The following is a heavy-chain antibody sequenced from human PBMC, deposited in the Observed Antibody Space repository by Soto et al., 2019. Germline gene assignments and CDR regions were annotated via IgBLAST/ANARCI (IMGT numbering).Heavy chain of an antibody. Sequence: QVQLVQSGAEVKKPGSSVKVSCKASGGTFNNYGMGWVRQAPGHGLEWMGGIIPMIGRTNYAQTFQGRLTLTADASRRTAYMELRSLRSDDTAVYYCAGWDYDVLTGYSYDGWGHGTLVSVSS. CDR2: IIPMIGRT. CDR3: AGWDYDVLTGYSYDG. D-gene: IGHD3-9*01. J-gene: IGHJ4*01. V-gene: IGHV1-69*01. CDR1: GGTFNNYG.